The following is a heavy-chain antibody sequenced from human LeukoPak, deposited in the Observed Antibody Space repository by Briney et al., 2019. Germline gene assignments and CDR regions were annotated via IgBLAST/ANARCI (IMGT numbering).Heavy chain of an antibody. V-gene: IGHV3-66*01. Sequence: GGSLRLSCAASGFTVSSNYMSWVRQAPGKGLERVSVFYSGCSTYYADSVKGRFTISRDNSKNTLYLQMNSLRAEDTAVYYCARGGVTMIVVVQWGQGTLVTVSS. CDR1: GFTVSSNY. J-gene: IGHJ4*02. D-gene: IGHD3-22*01. CDR3: ARGGVTMIVVVQ. CDR2: FYSGCST.